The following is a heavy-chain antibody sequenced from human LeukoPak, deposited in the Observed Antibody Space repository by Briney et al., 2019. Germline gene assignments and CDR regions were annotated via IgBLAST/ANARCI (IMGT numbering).Heavy chain of an antibody. Sequence: GGSLRLSCAASGFTFCSYSMNWVRQAPGKGLEWVSSISSSSSYIYYADSVKGRFTISRDNAKNSLYLQMNSLRAEDTAVYYCARDLSGDYGIDYWGQGTLVTVSS. CDR1: GFTFCSYS. D-gene: IGHD4-17*01. J-gene: IGHJ4*02. V-gene: IGHV3-21*01. CDR3: ARDLSGDYGIDY. CDR2: ISSSSSYI.